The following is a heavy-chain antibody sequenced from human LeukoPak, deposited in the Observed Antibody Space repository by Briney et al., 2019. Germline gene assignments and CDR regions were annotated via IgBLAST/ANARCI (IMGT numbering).Heavy chain of an antibody. CDR3: ARGSYDSSGVSFDY. J-gene: IGHJ4*02. V-gene: IGHV1-69*05. CDR1: GGTFSSYT. D-gene: IGHD3-22*01. Sequence: GASVKVSCKASGGTFSSYTISWVRQAPGQGLEWMGGIIPIFGTANYAQKFQGRVTITTDESTSTAYVELSSLRSEDTAVYYCARGSYDSSGVSFDYWGQGTLVTVSS. CDR2: IIPIFGTA.